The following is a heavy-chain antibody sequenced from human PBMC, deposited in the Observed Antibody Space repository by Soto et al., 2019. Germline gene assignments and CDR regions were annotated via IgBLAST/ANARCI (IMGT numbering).Heavy chain of an antibody. CDR3: VRDEIQIWSYVGTFEY. CDR2: INAGNGNT. J-gene: IGHJ4*02. CDR1: GYTFTSYA. Sequence: ASVKVSCKASGYTFTSYAMHWVRQAPGQRLEWMGWINAGNGNTKYSQKFQGRVTITRDTSASTAYMELSSLRSEDTAVYYCVRDEIQIWSYVGTFEYWGQGTLVTVSS. D-gene: IGHD5-18*01. V-gene: IGHV1-3*01.